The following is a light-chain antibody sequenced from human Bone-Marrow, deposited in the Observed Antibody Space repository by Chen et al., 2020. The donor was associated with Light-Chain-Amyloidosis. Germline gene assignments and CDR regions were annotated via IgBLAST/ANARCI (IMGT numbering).Light chain of an antibody. Sequence: SYERTQPPSVSVSPGQTARLTCSGDDLPTQYAYWYQQKPGQAPVLVIHRDTERPSGISERFSGASSGKTATLTISGVQAEDEADYHCQSADSSGTYEVIFGGGTKLTVL. CDR1: DLPTQY. J-gene: IGLJ2*01. CDR2: RDT. V-gene: IGLV3-25*03. CDR3: QSADSSGTYEVI.